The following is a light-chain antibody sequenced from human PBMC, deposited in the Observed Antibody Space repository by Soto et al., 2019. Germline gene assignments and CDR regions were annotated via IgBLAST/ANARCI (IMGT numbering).Light chain of an antibody. CDR3: SSYTTIKTVV. CDR1: SSDIGTYQY. J-gene: IGLJ2*01. V-gene: IGLV2-14*01. CDR2: EVS. Sequence: QSALTQPASVSGSPGQSSTISCTGTSSDIGTYQYVSWFQHHPGKAPKLIIFEVSNRPSGISDRFSGFKSANTAYLTISGVQPEDEADYHCSSYTTIKTVVFGGGTQLTVL.